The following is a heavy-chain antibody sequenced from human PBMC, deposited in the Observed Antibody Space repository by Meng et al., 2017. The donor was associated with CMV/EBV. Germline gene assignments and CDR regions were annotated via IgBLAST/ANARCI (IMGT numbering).Heavy chain of an antibody. V-gene: IGHV3-11*04. CDR2: ISSSGSTI. Sequence: VNPTQTLTLTCTFSGFSLSTSGMCVSWIRQAPGKGLEWVSYISSSGSTIYYADSVKGRFTISRDNAKNSLYLQMNSLRAEDTAVYYCASGGGKVRFDPWGQGTLVTVSS. CDR1: GFSLSTSG. CDR3: ASGGGKVRFDP. J-gene: IGHJ5*02.